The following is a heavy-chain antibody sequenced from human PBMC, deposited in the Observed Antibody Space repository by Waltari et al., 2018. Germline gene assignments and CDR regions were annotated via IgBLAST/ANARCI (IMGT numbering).Heavy chain of an antibody. CDR3: AKVAIFGVVIIDYFDY. J-gene: IGHJ4*02. D-gene: IGHD3-3*01. Sequence: EVQLLEPGAGLVQPGESLRPPCAASGLPFSSHARDRARQATGKGLEWVSAISGRGGSTYYADSVKGRFTISRDNSKTTLYLQMNSLRAEDTAVYYCAKVAIFGVVIIDYFDYWGQGTLVTVSS. CDR2: ISGRGGST. CDR1: GLPFSSHA. V-gene: IGHV3-23*01.